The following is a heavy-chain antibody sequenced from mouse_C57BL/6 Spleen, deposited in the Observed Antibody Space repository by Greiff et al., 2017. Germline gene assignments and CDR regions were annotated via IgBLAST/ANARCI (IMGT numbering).Heavy chain of an antibody. CDR1: GFTFSSYA. J-gene: IGHJ3*01. D-gene: IGHD4-1*02. V-gene: IGHV5-4*01. CDR3: ASTGPFAY. Sequence: EVQLVESGGGLVKPGGSLKLSCAASGFTFSSYAMSWVRQTPEKRLKWVATISDGGSYTYYPDNVKGRFTISRDNAKNNLYLQMSHLKSEDTAMYYCASTGPFAYWGQGTLVTVSA. CDR2: ISDGGSYT.